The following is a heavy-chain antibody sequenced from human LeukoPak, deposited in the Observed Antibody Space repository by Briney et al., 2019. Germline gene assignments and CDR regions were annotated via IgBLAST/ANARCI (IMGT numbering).Heavy chain of an antibody. J-gene: IGHJ4*02. D-gene: IGHD6-13*01. CDR3: AKGAGYSSSWLAGDYFDY. CDR1: GFTFSSYA. V-gene: IGHV3-23*01. CDR2: ISGSGGRT. Sequence: PGGSLRLSCAASGFTFSSYAMSWVRQAPGKGLEWVSAISGSGGRTYYADSVKGRFTISRDNSKNTLYLQMNSLRAEDTAVYYCAKGAGYSSSWLAGDYFDYWGQGTLVTVS.